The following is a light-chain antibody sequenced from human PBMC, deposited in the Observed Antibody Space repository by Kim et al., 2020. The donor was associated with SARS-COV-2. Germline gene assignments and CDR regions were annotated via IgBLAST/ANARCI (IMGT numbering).Light chain of an antibody. J-gene: IGKJ1*01. CDR3: QQYDMAPRT. V-gene: IGKV3-20*01. CDR2: AAS. CDR1: QSINTRY. Sequence: SPGERATLADRASQSINTRYLAWYQQKPGQAPRLLIFAASSRATGIPDRFSGSGSGTDFTLTISRLEPEDFAVYYCQQYDMAPRTFGQGTKVDIK.